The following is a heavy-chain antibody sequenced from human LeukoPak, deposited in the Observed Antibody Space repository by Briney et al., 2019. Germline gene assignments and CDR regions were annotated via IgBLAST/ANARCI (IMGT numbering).Heavy chain of an antibody. CDR3: ARDLAYCSSTSCLNSWFDP. J-gene: IGHJ5*02. CDR2: IYYSGST. V-gene: IGHV4-59*01. Sequence: PSETLSLTCTVSGGSISSCYWSWIRQPPGKGLEWIGYIYYSGSTNYNPSLKSRVTISVDTSKNQFSLKLSSVTAADTAVYYCARDLAYCSSTSCLNSWFDPWGQGTLVTVSS. D-gene: IGHD2-2*01. CDR1: GGSISSCY.